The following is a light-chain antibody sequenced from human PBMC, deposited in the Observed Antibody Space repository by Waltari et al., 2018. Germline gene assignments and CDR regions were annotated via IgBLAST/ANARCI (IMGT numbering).Light chain of an antibody. Sequence: QSVLTQPPSTSATPGQRVTISCSGSSSNIGSNPVSWFQQLPGTAPKLRIYGGNDRRSGVSDRFAGSTSGTSASLAISGLQAEDEADYYCATWDESLRGRVFGGGTKLTVL. CDR2: GGN. J-gene: IGLJ3*02. CDR1: SSNIGSNP. V-gene: IGLV1-44*01. CDR3: ATWDESLRGRV.